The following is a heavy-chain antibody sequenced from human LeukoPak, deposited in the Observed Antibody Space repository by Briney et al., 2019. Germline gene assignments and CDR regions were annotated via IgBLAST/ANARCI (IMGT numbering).Heavy chain of an antibody. Sequence: ASVKVSCKASGYTFTDYYMHWVRQAPGQGLEWMGWINPNSGGTNYAQQFQGRVTMTRDTSIGTAYMELSNLRSDDTAVYYCARGIAAAGGRWFDPWGQGTLVTVSS. CDR2: INPNSGGT. J-gene: IGHJ5*02. D-gene: IGHD6-13*01. V-gene: IGHV1-2*02. CDR3: ARGIAAAGGRWFDP. CDR1: GYTFTDYY.